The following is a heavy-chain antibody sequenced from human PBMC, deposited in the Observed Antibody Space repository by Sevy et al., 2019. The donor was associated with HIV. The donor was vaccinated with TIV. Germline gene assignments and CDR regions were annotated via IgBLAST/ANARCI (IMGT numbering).Heavy chain of an antibody. CDR1: GISFTTSG. D-gene: IGHD3-9*01. CDR2: TSYHGRDK. Sequence: GGSLRLSCVVSGISFTTSGMHWVRQAPGKGLEWVAVTSYHGRDKFYAESVKGRSTISRDNSKNMLYLQINSLRAEDTAVYYCAKDFTGYNGMDVWGQGTMVTVSS. V-gene: IGHV3-30*18. CDR3: AKDFTGYNGMDV. J-gene: IGHJ6*02.